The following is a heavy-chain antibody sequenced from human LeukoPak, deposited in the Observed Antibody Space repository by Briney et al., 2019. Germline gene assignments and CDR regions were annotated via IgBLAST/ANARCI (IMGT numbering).Heavy chain of an antibody. Sequence: GGSLSLSCAASGFTFRDFSMHWVRQAPGKGLEWLSLISGDADTTHYADSVKGRFTISRDNNKNSLYLQMNGLRLDDTAFYYCAKGNNSLSYNFDYWGQGTLATVSS. CDR3: AKGNNSLSYNFDY. V-gene: IGHV3-43*02. D-gene: IGHD2/OR15-2a*01. CDR2: ISGDADTT. J-gene: IGHJ4*01. CDR1: GFTFRDFS.